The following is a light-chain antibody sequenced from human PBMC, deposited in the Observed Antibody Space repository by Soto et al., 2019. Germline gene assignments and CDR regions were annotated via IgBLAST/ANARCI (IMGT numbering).Light chain of an antibody. CDR1: QSVSQWY. CDR3: HQYVMPPFT. V-gene: IGKV3-20*01. Sequence: DIVLTQSPGTLSLSPGERATLSCRASQSVSQWYVAWYQVKPGQAPRLVIYGAASRATGIPDRFSGGGSGTEFTLSISRLEPEDFVVYYCHQYVMPPFTFGRGTKVDIK. CDR2: GAA. J-gene: IGKJ2*01.